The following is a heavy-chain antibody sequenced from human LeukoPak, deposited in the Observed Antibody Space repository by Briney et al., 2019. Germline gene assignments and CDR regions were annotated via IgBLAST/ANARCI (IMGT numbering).Heavy chain of an antibody. CDR1: GYTFTSYY. CDR3: ARDRGIAVAAGAEYFQH. J-gene: IGHJ1*01. V-gene: IGHV1-46*01. CDR2: INPSGGST. D-gene: IGHD6-19*01. Sequence: ASVKVSCKASGYTFTSYYMHWVRQAPGQGLEWMGIINPSGGSTSYAQKFQGRVTMTRDTSTSTVYMELSSLRSEDTAVYYCARDRGIAVAAGAEYFQHWGQGTLVTVSS.